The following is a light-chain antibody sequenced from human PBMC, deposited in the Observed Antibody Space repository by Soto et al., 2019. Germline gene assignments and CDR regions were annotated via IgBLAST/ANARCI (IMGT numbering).Light chain of an antibody. V-gene: IGKV3-20*01. Sequence: EVVMTQSPGTLSLSPGEAATLSCRASQSVSSSYLAWYQQKPGQAPRLLIYGTSSRATGISDRFRGSGSGTDFTLTISRLEPEDFAVYYCQQNDSSPSWTFGQGTKVDIK. CDR3: QQNDSSPSWT. CDR1: QSVSSSY. CDR2: GTS. J-gene: IGKJ1*01.